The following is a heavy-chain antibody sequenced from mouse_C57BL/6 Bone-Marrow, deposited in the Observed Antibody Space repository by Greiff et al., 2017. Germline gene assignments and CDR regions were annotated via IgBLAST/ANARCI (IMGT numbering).Heavy chain of an antibody. Sequence: EVKLQESGGGLVNPGGSLKLSCAASGFTFSDYGMHWVRQAPEKGLEWVAYIGSGSSTIYYADTVKGRFTISRDNAKNTLFLQMTSLRSEDTAMYYCARKAYYSNYCFAYWGQGTLVTVSA. CDR1: GFTFSDYG. D-gene: IGHD2-5*01. CDR2: IGSGSSTI. V-gene: IGHV5-17*01. J-gene: IGHJ3*01. CDR3: ARKAYYSNYCFAY.